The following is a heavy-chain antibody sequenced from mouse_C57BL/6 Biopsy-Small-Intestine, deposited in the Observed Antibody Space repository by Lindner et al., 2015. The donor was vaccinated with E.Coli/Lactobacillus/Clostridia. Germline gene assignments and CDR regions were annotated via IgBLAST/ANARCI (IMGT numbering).Heavy chain of an antibody. J-gene: IGHJ3*01. V-gene: IGHV7-1*01. Sequence: EVQLQESGGGLVQSGRSLRLSCATSGFTFSDFYMEWVRQAPGKGLEWIAASRNKANDYTTEYSASVKGRFIVSRDTSQSILYLQMNALRAEDTAIYYCARDAWFAYWGQGTLVTVSA. CDR1: GFTFSDFY. CDR2: SRNKANDYTT. CDR3: ARDAWFAY.